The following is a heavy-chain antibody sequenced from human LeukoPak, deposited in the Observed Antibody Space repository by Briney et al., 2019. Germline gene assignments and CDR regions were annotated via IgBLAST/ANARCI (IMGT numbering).Heavy chain of an antibody. CDR2: IKEDGSEE. Sequence: PGGSLRLSCEASGFTFSGYWMTWVRQAPGKGLEWVANIKEDGSEENYVDSVKGRFTISRDNSKNSVFLQMNSLRAEDTAEYYCARAQVNIDSWGQGTLVIVSS. J-gene: IGHJ4*02. V-gene: IGHV3-7*01. D-gene: IGHD3-22*01. CDR1: GFTFSGYW. CDR3: ARAQVNIDS.